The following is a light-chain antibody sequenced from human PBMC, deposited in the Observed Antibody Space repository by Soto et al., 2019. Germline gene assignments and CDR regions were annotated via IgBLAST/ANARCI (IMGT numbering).Light chain of an antibody. CDR2: GAS. V-gene: IGKV3-15*01. CDR3: QHYNDLPLT. J-gene: IGKJ4*01. Sequence: EIVMTQSPATLSVSPGERATLCCRASQSISNNLAWYQQKPGQAPRLLIYGASTRATGIPARFSGSGSGTEFTLTISSLQSEDFAVYSCQHYNDLPLTFGGGTKVDI. CDR1: QSISNN.